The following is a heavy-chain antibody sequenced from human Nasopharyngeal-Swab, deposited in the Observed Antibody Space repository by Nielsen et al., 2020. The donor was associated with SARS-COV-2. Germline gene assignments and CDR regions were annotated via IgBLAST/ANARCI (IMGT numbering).Heavy chain of an antibody. J-gene: IGHJ6*02. D-gene: IGHD1-26*01. Sequence: GESLKISCAASGFTFSSYGMHWVRQAPGKGLEWVAVIWYDGSNKYYADSVKGRFTISRDNSKNTLYLQMNSLRAEDTAVYYCAGDRGTYSGSYYYYYYGMDVWGQGTTVTVSS. CDR1: GFTFSSYG. V-gene: IGHV3-33*01. CDR3: AGDRGTYSGSYYYYYYGMDV. CDR2: IWYDGSNK.